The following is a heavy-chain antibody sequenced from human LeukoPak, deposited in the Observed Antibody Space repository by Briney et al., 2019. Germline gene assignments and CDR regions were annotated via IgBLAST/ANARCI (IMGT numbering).Heavy chain of an antibody. CDR3: ARLVCIFGVVTHHDY. J-gene: IGHJ4*02. CDR1: GHSISSYY. Sequence: SETLSLTCTVWGHSISSYYWSWIRQPPGKGLEWIGYIYYSGSTNYNPSLKSRVTISVDTSKNQFSLKLSSVTAADTAVYYCARLVCIFGVVTHHDYWGQGTLVTVSS. CDR2: IYYSGST. D-gene: IGHD3-3*01. V-gene: IGHV4-59*08.